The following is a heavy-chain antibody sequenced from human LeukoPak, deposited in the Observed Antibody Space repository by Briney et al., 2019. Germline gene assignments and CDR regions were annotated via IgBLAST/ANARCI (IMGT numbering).Heavy chain of an antibody. J-gene: IGHJ6*02. CDR2: IWYDGSNK. CDR3: ARDNYSYDPYGMDV. Sequence: GGSLRLSCAASGFTFSSYGMHWVRQAPGKGLEWVAVIWYDGSNKYNADSVKGRFTISRDNSKNTRYLQMNSLRAEDTAVYYCARDNYSYDPYGMDVWGQGTTVTVSS. V-gene: IGHV3-33*01. CDR1: GFTFSSYG. D-gene: IGHD5-12*01.